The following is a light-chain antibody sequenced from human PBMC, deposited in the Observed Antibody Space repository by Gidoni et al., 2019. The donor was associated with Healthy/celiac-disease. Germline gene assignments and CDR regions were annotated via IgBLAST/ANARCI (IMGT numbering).Light chain of an antibody. J-gene: IGKJ3*01. CDR2: AAS. Sequence: DIQLTQSPSFLSASVGDRVTITCRASQGISSYLAWYQQKPGKAPKLLIYAASTVQSGVPSRFSGSGSGTELTLTISSLQREDFATYYCQQLNSYPVTCGPGTKVDIK. CDR1: QGISSY. CDR3: QQLNSYPVT. V-gene: IGKV1-9*01.